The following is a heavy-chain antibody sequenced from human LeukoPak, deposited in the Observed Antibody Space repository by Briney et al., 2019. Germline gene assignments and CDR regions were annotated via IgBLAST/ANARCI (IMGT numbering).Heavy chain of an antibody. J-gene: IGHJ4*02. D-gene: IGHD3-3*01. CDR2: INPNNGGT. CDR1: GYTFTGYY. V-gene: IGHV1-2*02. CDR3: ARARSVGVVIIGY. Sequence: ASVKVSYKASGYTFTGYYMHWVRQAPGQGLEWMGWINPNNGGTNYAQNFQGRVTMTRDTSISTAYMELSRLRSDDTAVYYCARARSVGVVIIGYWGQGTLVTVSS.